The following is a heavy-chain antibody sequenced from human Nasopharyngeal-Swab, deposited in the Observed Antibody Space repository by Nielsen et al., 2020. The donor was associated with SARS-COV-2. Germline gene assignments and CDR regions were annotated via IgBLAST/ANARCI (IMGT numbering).Heavy chain of an antibody. CDR2: IIPIFGTA. CDR1: GGTFSSYA. J-gene: IGHJ6*02. D-gene: IGHD2-15*01. V-gene: IGHV1-69*13. Sequence: SVKVSCKASGGTFSSYAISWVRQAPGQGLEWMGGIIPIFGTANYAQKFQGRVTITADESTSTAYMELSSLRSEDTAVYYCARGPTKGYCSGGSCYFSGGMDVWGQGTTVTVSS. CDR3: ARGPTKGYCSGGSCYFSGGMDV.